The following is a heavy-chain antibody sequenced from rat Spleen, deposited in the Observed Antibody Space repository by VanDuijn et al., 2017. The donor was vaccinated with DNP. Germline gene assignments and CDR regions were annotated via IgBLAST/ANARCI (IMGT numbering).Heavy chain of an antibody. V-gene: IGHV2S63*01. D-gene: IGHD1-1*01. CDR1: GFSLTDSS. CDR2: IWTDGST. Sequence: EVQLKESGPGLVQPSQTLSLTCTVSGFSLTDSSVHWVRQPPGKGLEWMGVIWTDGSTAYNSLLKSRRSISRDTSKSQAFLKMNGLQTEDTATYYCARDPPITTGFDYWGQGIMVTVSS. J-gene: IGHJ2*01. CDR3: ARDPPITTGFDY.